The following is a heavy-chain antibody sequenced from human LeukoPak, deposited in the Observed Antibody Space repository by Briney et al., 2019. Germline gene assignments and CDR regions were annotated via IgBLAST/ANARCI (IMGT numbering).Heavy chain of an antibody. CDR2: IWYDGSNK. CDR3: AKERNDCSGGSCHYLDAFDI. D-gene: IGHD2-15*01. J-gene: IGHJ3*02. V-gene: IGHV3-33*06. CDR1: GFTFSSYG. Sequence: PGRSLRVSCAASGFTFSSYGMHWVRQAPGKGLEWVAVIWYDGSNKYYADSVKGRFTISRDNSKNTLYLQMNSLRAEDTAVYYCAKERNDCSGGSCHYLDAFDIWGQGTMVTVSP.